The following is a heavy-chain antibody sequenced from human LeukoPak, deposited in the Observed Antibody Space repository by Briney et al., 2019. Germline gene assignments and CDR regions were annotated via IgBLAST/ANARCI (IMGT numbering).Heavy chain of an antibody. V-gene: IGHV3-7*01. D-gene: IGHD6-13*01. CDR1: GFTFSSYW. Sequence: PGGSLRLSCAASGFTFSSYWMSSVRQAPGRGLEWVANIKQEGSENNYVDSVKGRFTISRDNAKNSLYLQMNSLRAEDTAVYYCARDGGEIAAAGYYYHGMDVWGQGTTVTVSS. J-gene: IGHJ6*02. CDR3: ARDGGEIAAAGYYYHGMDV. CDR2: IKQEGSEN.